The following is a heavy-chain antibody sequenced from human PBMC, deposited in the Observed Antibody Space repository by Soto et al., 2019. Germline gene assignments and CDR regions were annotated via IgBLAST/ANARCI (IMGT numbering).Heavy chain of an antibody. CDR2: IYYSGST. J-gene: IGHJ4*02. CDR3: ARRSSGWYSFDY. Sequence: QVQLQESGPGLVQPSQTLSLTCTVSGGSISSGGYYWSWIRQHPGKGLEWIGYIYYSGSTYYNPSLKSRVTISVDTSKKQFSLKLCSVTAADTAVYYCARRSSGWYSFDYWGQGTLVTVSS. D-gene: IGHD6-19*01. V-gene: IGHV4-31*03. CDR1: GGSISSGGYY.